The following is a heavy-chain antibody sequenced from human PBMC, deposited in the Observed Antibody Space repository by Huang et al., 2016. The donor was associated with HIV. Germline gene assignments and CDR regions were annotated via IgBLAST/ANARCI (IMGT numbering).Heavy chain of an antibody. Sequence: QVQLVQSGAEVRKPGSSVKVSCRASGGSFNNFGINWVRQAPGQGLEGMGGRIPRVGKRNDAQRFQGRVTITADETTGVVYMELSSLRSDDTAVYFCAKRGGAWGSPYAFDLWGPGTMVTVSS. CDR1: GGSFNNFG. V-gene: IGHV1-69*13. J-gene: IGHJ3*01. CDR3: AKRGGAWGSPYAFDL. CDR2: RIPRVGKR. D-gene: IGHD3-16*01.